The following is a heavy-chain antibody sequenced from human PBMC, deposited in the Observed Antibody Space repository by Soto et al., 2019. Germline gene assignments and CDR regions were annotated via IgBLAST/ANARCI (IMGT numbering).Heavy chain of an antibody. Sequence: GGSLRLSCAASGFTFSSYAMSWVRQAPGKGLEWVSAISGSGGSTYYADSVKGRFTISRDNSKNTLYLQMNSLRAEDTAVYYCAKRIRLSMIVVVKGSGPAFDYWGQGTLVTVSS. J-gene: IGHJ4*02. CDR3: AKRIRLSMIVVVKGSGPAFDY. D-gene: IGHD3-22*01. V-gene: IGHV3-23*01. CDR2: ISGSGGST. CDR1: GFTFSSYA.